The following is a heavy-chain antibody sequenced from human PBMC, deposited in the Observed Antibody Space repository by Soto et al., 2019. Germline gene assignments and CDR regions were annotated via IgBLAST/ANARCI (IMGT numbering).Heavy chain of an antibody. CDR3: ARAGSSGWYAPLDY. V-gene: IGHV4-59*01. J-gene: IGHJ4*02. D-gene: IGHD6-19*01. Sequence: QVQLQESGPGLVKPSGTLSLTCTVSGGSISSYYWSWIRQPPGKGLEWIGYIYYSGSTNYNPSLKSRVTISVDTSKNQFSLKLSSVTAADTAVYYCARAGSSGWYAPLDYWGQGTLVTVSS. CDR1: GGSISSYY. CDR2: IYYSGST.